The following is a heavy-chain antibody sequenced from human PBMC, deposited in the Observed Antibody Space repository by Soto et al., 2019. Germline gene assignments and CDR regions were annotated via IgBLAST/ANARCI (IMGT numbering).Heavy chain of an antibody. Sequence: RSCSPSVFTFSSSWMTCVLQTPDRVLDCLGNIKEDGIVKGYVDSLKGRFPISRDNARNSLNLQMNSLRAEDTAVYYGAEDIPKEPPVSALRGQGTLDPVSP. D-gene: IGHD1-26*01. CDR1: VFTFSSSW. J-gene: IGHJ1*01. CDR3: AEDIPKEPPVSAL. CDR2: IKEDGIVK. V-gene: IGHV3-7*01.